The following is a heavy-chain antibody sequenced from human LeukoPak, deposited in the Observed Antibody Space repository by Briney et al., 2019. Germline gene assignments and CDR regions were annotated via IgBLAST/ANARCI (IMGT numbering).Heavy chain of an antibody. CDR2: INHSGST. CDR1: GGSFSGYY. J-gene: IGHJ4*02. Sequence: SETLSLTCAVYGGSFSGYYWSWIRQPPGKGLEWIGEINHSGSTNYNPSLKSRVTISVDTSKNQFSLKLSSVTAADTAVYYCAXVSSNSSSWYLDYWGQGTLVTVSS. V-gene: IGHV4-34*01. CDR3: AXVSSNSSSWYLDY. D-gene: IGHD6-13*01.